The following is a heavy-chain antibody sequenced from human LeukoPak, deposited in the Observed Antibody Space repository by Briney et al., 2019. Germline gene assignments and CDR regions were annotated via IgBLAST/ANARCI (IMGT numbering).Heavy chain of an antibody. J-gene: IGHJ6*02. D-gene: IGHD5-18*01. Sequence: PSETLSLTCTVSGGSISSYYWSWIRQPPGKGLEWIGYIYYSGSTNYNPSLKSRVTISVDTSKNQFSLKLSSVTAADTAVYYCAGRVDTAMAAISDYYGMDVWGQGTTVTVSS. V-gene: IGHV4-59*12. CDR1: GGSISSYY. CDR3: AGRVDTAMAAISDYYGMDV. CDR2: IYYSGST.